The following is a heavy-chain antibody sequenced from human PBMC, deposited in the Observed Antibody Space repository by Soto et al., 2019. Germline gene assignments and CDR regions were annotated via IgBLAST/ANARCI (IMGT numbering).Heavy chain of an antibody. J-gene: IGHJ4*02. V-gene: IGHV3-15*07. CDR3: TTDSEYYYDSSGYYRRDIYFDY. CDR1: GFIFSNAW. Sequence: GGSLRLSCAASGFIFSNAWMNWVRQAPGKGLEWVGRIKSKTDGGTTDYAAPVKGRFTISRDDSKNTLYLQMNSLKTEDTAVYYCTTDSEYYYDSSGYYRRDIYFDYWGQGTLVTVSS. D-gene: IGHD3-22*01. CDR2: IKSKTDGGTT.